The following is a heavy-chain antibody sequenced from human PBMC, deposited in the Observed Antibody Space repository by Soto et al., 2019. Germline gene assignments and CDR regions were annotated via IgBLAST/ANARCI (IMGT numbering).Heavy chain of an antibody. V-gene: IGHV3-30*03. D-gene: IGHD1-1*01. Sequence: QVQLVESGGGVVQSGRSLRLSCAASGFIFSSYAIHWVRQAPGKGLEWVAAISCDGINEYYADSVKGRFTISRDNSKNTLQLQMNSLRADDTAVYFCARMSLTTRSLDYWGQGALVTVSS. CDR3: ARMSLTTRSLDY. J-gene: IGHJ4*02. CDR2: ISCDGINE. CDR1: GFIFSSYA.